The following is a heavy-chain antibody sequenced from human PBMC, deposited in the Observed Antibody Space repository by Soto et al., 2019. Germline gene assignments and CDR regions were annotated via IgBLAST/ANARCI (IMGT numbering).Heavy chain of an antibody. CDR1: GLSIRPSHYH. CDR3: ARRGYCSGGSCYPTLFDY. CDR2: IYYSGST. D-gene: IGHD2-15*01. J-gene: IGHJ4*02. Sequence: SDPLSLTCTVPGLSIRPSHYHVCLIGLHPGKGLEWIGSIYYSGSTYYNPSLKSRVTISVDTSKNQFSLKLSSVTAADTAVYYCARRGYCSGGSCYPTLFDYWGQGTLVTVS. V-gene: IGHV4-39*01.